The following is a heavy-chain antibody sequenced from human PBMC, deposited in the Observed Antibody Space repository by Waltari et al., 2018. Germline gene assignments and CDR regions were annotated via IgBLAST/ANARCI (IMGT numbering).Heavy chain of an antibody. CDR1: GFTFSSYS. V-gene: IGHV3-48*01. CDR3: ARSDGSGRRGYGMDV. Sequence: EVQLVESGGGLVQPGGSLRLSCAASGFTFSSYSMNWVRQAPGKGLEWVSYISSSSSTIYYADSVKVRCTISRDNAKNSLYLQMNSLRAEDTAVDYCARSDGSGRRGYGMDVWGQGTTVTVSS. J-gene: IGHJ6*02. D-gene: IGHD3-10*01. CDR2: ISSSSSTI.